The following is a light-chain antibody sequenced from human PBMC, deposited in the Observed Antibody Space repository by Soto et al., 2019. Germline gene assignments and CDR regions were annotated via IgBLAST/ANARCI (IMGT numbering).Light chain of an antibody. CDR1: QSISSW. V-gene: IGKV1-5*03. CDR2: KAS. Sequence: DIQMTQSPSTLSASVGDRVTITCLASQSISSWLAWYQQKPGKAPKLLIYKASSLESGVPSRFSGSGSGTEFTLTISSLQPDDFATYYCQHYNSYSWTFGQGTKVDIK. CDR3: QHYNSYSWT. J-gene: IGKJ1*01.